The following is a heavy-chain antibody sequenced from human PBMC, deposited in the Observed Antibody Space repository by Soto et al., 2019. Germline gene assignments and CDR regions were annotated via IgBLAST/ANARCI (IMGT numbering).Heavy chain of an antibody. D-gene: IGHD3-16*02. Sequence: QVQLVESGGGVVQPGRSLRLSCAASGFTFSSYAMHWVRQAPGKGLEWVAVISYDGSNKYYADSVKGRFTISRDNSKNTLYLQMNSLRAEDTGVYYCARDPSHPDRELSYYFDYWGQGTLVTVSS. V-gene: IGHV3-30-3*01. J-gene: IGHJ4*02. CDR2: ISYDGSNK. CDR1: GFTFSSYA. CDR3: ARDPSHPDRELSYYFDY.